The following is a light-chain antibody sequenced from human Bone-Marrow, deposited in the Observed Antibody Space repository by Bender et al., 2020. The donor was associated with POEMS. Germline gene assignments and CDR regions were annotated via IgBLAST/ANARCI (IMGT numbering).Light chain of an antibody. J-gene: IGLJ3*02. CDR1: SSKFGSYP. CDR2: NNS. Sequence: QSVLTHPPSASGTPGQRVTISCSGSSSKFGSYPVNWYQQLPGAAPKLVIFNNSQRPSGVPDRFSGSNSGTSASLAISGRLSDDEADFYCATWDDSLNGWVFGGGTKLTVL. CDR3: ATWDDSLNGWV. V-gene: IGLV1-44*01.